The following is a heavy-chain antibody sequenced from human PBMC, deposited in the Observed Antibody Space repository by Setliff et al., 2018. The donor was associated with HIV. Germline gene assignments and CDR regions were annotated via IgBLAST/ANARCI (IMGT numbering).Heavy chain of an antibody. V-gene: IGHV1-69*02. CDR2: IIPILGVA. CDR1: RSNFNSHT. CDR3: VRGVQSPPHYSYYYMDV. J-gene: IGHJ6*03. D-gene: IGHD3-3*01. Sequence: SVKVSCKASRSNFNSHTINWVRQAPGQGLDWMGRIIPILGVANYAQRFQGKVTITADKSTSTAYMELTSLRFDDTAMYYCVRGVQSPPHYSYYYMDVWGEGTMVTVSS.